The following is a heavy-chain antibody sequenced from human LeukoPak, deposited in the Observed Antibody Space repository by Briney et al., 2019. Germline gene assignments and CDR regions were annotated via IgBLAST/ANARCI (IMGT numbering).Heavy chain of an antibody. CDR1: GFTFSSYS. V-gene: IGHV3-48*01. Sequence: GGSLRLSCAASGFTFSSYSMNWVRQAPGKGLEWVSYISSDSSAIYYADSVKGRFTISRDNSKNTLYLQMNSLRAEDTAVYYCARDQGSQGAYWGQGTLVTVSS. CDR3: ARDQGSQGAY. D-gene: IGHD1-26*01. J-gene: IGHJ4*02. CDR2: ISSDSSAI.